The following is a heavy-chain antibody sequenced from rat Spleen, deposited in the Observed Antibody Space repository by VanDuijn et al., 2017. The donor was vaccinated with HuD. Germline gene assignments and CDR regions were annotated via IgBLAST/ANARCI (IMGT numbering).Heavy chain of an antibody. CDR2: IPNNGDNM. CDR3: TRDQERGARGDY. Sequence: EVQLVESGGGLVQPGRSLKLSCVASGFTFNEYWMSWIRQAPGKGLEWVASIPNNGDNMYYPDSVKGRFTISRDNTQNTLYLQMNSLRSEDTATYYCTRDQERGARGDYWGQGVMVTVSS. CDR1: GFTFNEYW. V-gene: IGHV5-31*01. D-gene: IGHD1-11*01. J-gene: IGHJ2*01.